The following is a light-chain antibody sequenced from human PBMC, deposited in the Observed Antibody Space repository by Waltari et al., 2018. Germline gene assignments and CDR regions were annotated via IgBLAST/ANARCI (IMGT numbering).Light chain of an antibody. V-gene: IGKV3-15*01. CDR1: LSIDDS. Sequence: EIVMTQSPATLSVSRGGSATLSCRAILSIDDSLAWYPQKPGQPPRLLIPGASTRDTGIPVRFSGSGSGTAFTLTITGLQSEDFAVYFCQQYNQWPLTFGRGTKVEIK. CDR3: QQYNQWPLT. J-gene: IGKJ4*01. CDR2: GAS.